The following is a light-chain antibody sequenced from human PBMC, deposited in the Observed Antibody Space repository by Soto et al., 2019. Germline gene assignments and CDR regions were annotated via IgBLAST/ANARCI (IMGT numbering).Light chain of an antibody. Sequence: VMTQSSASLYLSPGERAKNSYRASQRVNSRFFAWYQQKPAQAPRLLIYGASTRAAGTPDRFSGSGSGTDFTLTISRLEPEDFAVYYCHHYSSSTKTFGQGTKVDIK. CDR1: QRVNSRF. CDR3: HHYSSSTKT. J-gene: IGKJ1*01. V-gene: IGKV3-20*01. CDR2: GAS.